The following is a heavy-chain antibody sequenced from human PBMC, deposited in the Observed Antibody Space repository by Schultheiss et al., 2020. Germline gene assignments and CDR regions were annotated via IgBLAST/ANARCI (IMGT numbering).Heavy chain of an antibody. Sequence: SETLSLTCAVYGGSFSGYYWSWIRQPPGKGLEWIGEINHSGSTNYNPSLKSRVTISVDTSKNQFSLKLSSVTAADTAVYYCAKDRTWIQLWQPSDYWGQGTLVTVSS. D-gene: IGHD5-18*01. CDR3: AKDRTWIQLWQPSDY. J-gene: IGHJ4*02. CDR2: INHSGST. CDR1: GGSFSGYY. V-gene: IGHV4-34*01.